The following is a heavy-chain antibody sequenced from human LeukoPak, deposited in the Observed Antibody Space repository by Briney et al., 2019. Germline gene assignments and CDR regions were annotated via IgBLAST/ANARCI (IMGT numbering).Heavy chain of an antibody. CDR1: GGSISSYY. J-gene: IGHJ4*02. D-gene: IGHD3-10*01. V-gene: IGHV4-59*08. CDR3: ARHVGDLYFDY. Sequence: SETLSLTCTVSGGSISSYYWSWIRQPPGKGLEWIGYIYYSGSTNYNPSLKSRVTISVDTSKNQFSLKLSSVTAADTAVYYCARHVGDLYFDYWGQGTLVTVSS. CDR2: IYYSGST.